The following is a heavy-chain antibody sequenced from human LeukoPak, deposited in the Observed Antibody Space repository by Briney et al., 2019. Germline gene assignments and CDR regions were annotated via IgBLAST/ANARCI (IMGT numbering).Heavy chain of an antibody. CDR1: AFTFSRYA. CDR2: INTDSSDI. CDR3: ARDTFHPGLIDS. Sequence: GGSLRLSCAASAFTFSRYAMNWVRQAPGKGLEWVSYINTDSSDIHYADSVKGRFTISRDNARNTLYLQPSSPRAEDSAVYYCARDTFHPGLIDSWGQGTLVTVSS. V-gene: IGHV3-21*05. J-gene: IGHJ4*02. D-gene: IGHD2-21*01.